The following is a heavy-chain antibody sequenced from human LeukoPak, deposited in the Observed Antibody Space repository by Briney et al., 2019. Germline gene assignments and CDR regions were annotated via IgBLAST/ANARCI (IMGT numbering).Heavy chain of an antibody. D-gene: IGHD6-25*01. Sequence: GASVTVSCTASGYTFTVYYMHWVRQAPGQGLEWMGIVNPSGGSTTYAQKFQGRVTMTRDTSTSTVYLELTSLRSEDTAVCYCARDLGSSGWYYYYGMDVWGQGTTVTVSS. CDR1: GYTFTVYY. CDR3: ARDLGSSGWYYYYGMDV. V-gene: IGHV1-46*01. J-gene: IGHJ6*02. CDR2: VNPSGGST.